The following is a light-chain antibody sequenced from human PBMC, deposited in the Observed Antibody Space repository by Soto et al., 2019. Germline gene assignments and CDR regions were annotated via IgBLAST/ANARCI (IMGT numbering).Light chain of an antibody. CDR3: QQWDSNSDHVV. CDR2: DDR. CDR1: NIGRKS. J-gene: IGLJ2*01. V-gene: IGLV3-21*02. Sequence: SYELTQPPSVSVAPGQTARITWGGTNIGRKSVHWYQQKPGQAPVVVVYDDRDRPSGIPERFAGSNSGNTAALTIRRVEAGDEADYYCQQWDSNSDHVVFGGGTKLTVL.